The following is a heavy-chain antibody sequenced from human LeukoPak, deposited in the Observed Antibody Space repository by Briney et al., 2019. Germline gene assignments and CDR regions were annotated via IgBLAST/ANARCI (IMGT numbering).Heavy chain of an antibody. CDR1: GYTFTGHY. CDR2: INGNTGDT. V-gene: IGHV1-2*02. Sequence: ASVKLSCKASGYTFTGHYVHWVRQAPGQGLEWMGWINGNTGDTNYAQRFQGRVTMIRETYISTMYMELRRLRSDDTAVYYCAREYSSSLFDYWGQGTLVTVS. J-gene: IGHJ4*02. D-gene: IGHD6-13*01. CDR3: AREYSSSLFDY.